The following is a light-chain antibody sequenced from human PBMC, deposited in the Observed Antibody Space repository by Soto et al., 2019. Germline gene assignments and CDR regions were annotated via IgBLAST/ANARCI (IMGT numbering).Light chain of an antibody. Sequence: QSVLTQPRSVSWSPGQSVTISCTGTSSDVGGYNYVSWYQQHPGKAPKLMIYDVSKRPSGVPDRFSGSKSGNTASLTISGLQAEDEADYYCCSYAGSYTFVFGTGTKLTV. V-gene: IGLV2-11*01. CDR1: SSDVGGYNY. J-gene: IGLJ1*01. CDR2: DVS. CDR3: CSYAGSYTFV.